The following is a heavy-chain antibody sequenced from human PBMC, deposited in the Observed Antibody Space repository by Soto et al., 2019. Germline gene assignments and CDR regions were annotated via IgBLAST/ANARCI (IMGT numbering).Heavy chain of an antibody. J-gene: IGHJ5*02. CDR1: GYSFTSYW. V-gene: IGHV5-51*01. CDR2: IYPGDSDT. D-gene: IGHD5-18*01. CDR3: ARQYKAFPVYLSGGYSYVNWFDP. Sequence: EVQLVQSGAEVKKPGESLKISCKGSGYSFTSYWIGWVRQMPGKGLEWMGIIYPGDSDTRYSPSFQGQVTISADKSISTAYLQWSSLKASDTAMYYCARQYKAFPVYLSGGYSYVNWFDPWGQGTLVTVSS.